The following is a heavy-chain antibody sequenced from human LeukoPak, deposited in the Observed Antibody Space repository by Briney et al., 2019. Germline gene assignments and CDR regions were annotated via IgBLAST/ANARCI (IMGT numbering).Heavy chain of an antibody. CDR2: ISGSGGST. Sequence: QSGGSLRLSCAASGFTFSIYAMSWVRQAPGKGLEWVSAISGSGGSTYYADSVKGRFTISRDNSKNTLYLQMNSLRAEDTAVYYCAKGPDSSGLNWFDPWGQGTLVTVSS. CDR1: GFTFSIYA. V-gene: IGHV3-23*01. J-gene: IGHJ5*02. CDR3: AKGPDSSGLNWFDP. D-gene: IGHD6-19*01.